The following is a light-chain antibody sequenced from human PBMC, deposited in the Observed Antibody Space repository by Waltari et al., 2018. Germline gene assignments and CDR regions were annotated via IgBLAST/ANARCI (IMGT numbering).Light chain of an antibody. CDR1: QSVLYSSNNKNY. V-gene: IGKV4-1*01. CDR2: GAS. J-gene: IGKJ4*01. CDR3: QQYYSTPLT. Sequence: DIVMTQSPDSLAVSLGERATINCKSSQSVLYSSNNKNYLAWYQQKPGQPRKLLIYGASTRESGVPDRFSGSGSGTDFTLTISSLQAEDVAVYYCQQYYSTPLTFGGGTKVEIK.